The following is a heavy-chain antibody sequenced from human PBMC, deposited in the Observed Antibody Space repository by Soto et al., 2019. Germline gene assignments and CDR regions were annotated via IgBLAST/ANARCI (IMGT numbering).Heavy chain of an antibody. D-gene: IGHD2-15*01. CDR1: GGSISDISYC. Sequence: SETLYLTCTVSGGSISDISYCGGWIRQPPGKGLQWIGCMFYSGATYYNPSLKNRVTLSVDTSNNEFSLKLVSVTAPDTAVYYCARHKSGSDWLDPWGQGTLVTVS. V-gene: IGHV4-39*01. CDR3: ARHKSGSDWLDP. J-gene: IGHJ5*02. CDR2: MFYSGAT.